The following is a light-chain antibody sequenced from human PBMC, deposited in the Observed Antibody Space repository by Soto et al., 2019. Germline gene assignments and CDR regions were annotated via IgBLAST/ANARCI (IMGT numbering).Light chain of an antibody. CDR2: KVS. J-gene: IGKJ1*01. CDR1: QSLIHSDGNTY. CDR3: MQGTHWPWT. Sequence: DVVMTQSPLSLPVTLGQPASISCRSSQSLIHSDGNTYVNWFQQRPGQSPRRLIYKVSDRDSGVPDRFRGRGSGTDFTLKISRVEAEDVGVYYCMQGTHWPWTFGQGTEVEIK. V-gene: IGKV2-30*02.